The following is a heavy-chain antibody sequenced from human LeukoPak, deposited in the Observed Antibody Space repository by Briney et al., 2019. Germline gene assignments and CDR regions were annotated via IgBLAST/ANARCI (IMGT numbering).Heavy chain of an antibody. Sequence: PGGSLRLSCAASGFTFSSYEMNWVRQAPGKGLEWVSYISSSGSTIYYADSVKGRFTISRDNAKNSLYLQMNSLRAEDTAVYYCANGSTRGGIAVAGTLDYWGQGTLVTVSS. CDR3: ANGSTRGGIAVAGTLDY. CDR2: ISSSGSTI. CDR1: GFTFSSYE. D-gene: IGHD6-19*01. V-gene: IGHV3-48*03. J-gene: IGHJ4*02.